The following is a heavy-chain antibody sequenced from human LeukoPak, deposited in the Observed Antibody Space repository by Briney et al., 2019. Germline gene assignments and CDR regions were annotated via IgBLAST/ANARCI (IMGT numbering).Heavy chain of an antibody. J-gene: IGHJ4*02. CDR1: GGSISSGGYY. CDR3: ASTSSRWEAYFDY. Sequence: SETLSLTCTVSGGSISSGGYYWSWIRQHPGKGLEWIGYIYYSGSTYYNPSLKSRVTISVGTSKNQFSLKLSSVTAAGTAVYYCASTSSRWEAYFDYWGQGTLVTVSS. D-gene: IGHD1-26*01. CDR2: IYYSGST. V-gene: IGHV4-31*03.